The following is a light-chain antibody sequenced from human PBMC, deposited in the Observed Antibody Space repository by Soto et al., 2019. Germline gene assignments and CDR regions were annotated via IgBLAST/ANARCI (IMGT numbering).Light chain of an antibody. CDR1: QSVSSN. J-gene: IGKJ4*01. V-gene: IGKV3-15*01. CDR2: GAS. Sequence: EIVMTQSPATLSVSPGERATLSCRASQSVSSNLDWYQQKPGQAPRLLIYGASTRATGIPARFSGSGSGTEFTLTISSLQSEDFAVYYCQQYNNWPRELPFGGGTKVEIK. CDR3: QQYNNWPRELP.